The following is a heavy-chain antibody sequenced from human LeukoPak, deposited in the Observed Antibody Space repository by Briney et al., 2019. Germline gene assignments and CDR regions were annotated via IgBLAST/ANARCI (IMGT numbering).Heavy chain of an antibody. CDR3: ARQGTAMPSH. CDR2: IDPSDSYT. V-gene: IGHV5-10-1*01. D-gene: IGHD5-18*01. Sequence: GESLKISCKGSGYSFTSYWISWVRQMPGKGLEWMGRIDPSDSYTNYSPSFQGHVTISADKSISTAYLQWSSLRASDTAMYYCARQGTAMPSHWGQGTLVTVSS. CDR1: GYSFTSYW. J-gene: IGHJ4*02.